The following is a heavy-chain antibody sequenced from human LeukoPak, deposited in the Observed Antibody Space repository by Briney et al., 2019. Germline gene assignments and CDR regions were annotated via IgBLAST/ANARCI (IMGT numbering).Heavy chain of an antibody. J-gene: IGHJ4*02. Sequence: GGSLRLSCAASGFTFSSYWIHWVRQAPGKGLVWVSIINSDGSTTNYADSVKGRFTISRDNAKNTLYLQMNSLRAEDTAVYYCARDRSIASDYWGQGTLVTVSS. D-gene: IGHD6-6*01. V-gene: IGHV3-74*01. CDR1: GFTFSSYW. CDR2: INSDGSTT. CDR3: ARDRSIASDY.